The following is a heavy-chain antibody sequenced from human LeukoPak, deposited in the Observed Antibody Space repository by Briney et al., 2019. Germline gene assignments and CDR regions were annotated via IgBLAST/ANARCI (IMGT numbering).Heavy chain of an antibody. V-gene: IGHV4-34*01. Sequence: SETLSLTCAVYGGSFSGYYWSWIRQPPGKGLEWIGEINHSGSTNYNTSLKSRVTISVDTSKNQFSLKLSSVLAADTAVYYCARDWVQQEGYYYYYGMDVWGKGTTVTVSS. J-gene: IGHJ6*04. CDR2: INHSGST. D-gene: IGHD5-18*01. CDR1: GGSFSGYY. CDR3: ARDWVQQEGYYYYYGMDV.